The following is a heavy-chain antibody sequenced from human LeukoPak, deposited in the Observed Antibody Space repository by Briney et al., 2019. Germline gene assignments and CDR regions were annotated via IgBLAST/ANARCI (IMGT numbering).Heavy chain of an antibody. D-gene: IGHD3-3*01. J-gene: IGHJ6*03. CDR2: IFPGDSQT. CDR1: GYSFTSYW. Sequence: GESLKISCKGSGYSFTSYWIGWVRQMPGKGLEWMGIIFPGDSQTRYSPSFQGQVTISADKSISTAYLQWSSLKASDTAMYYCARLAAYDFWSGYSPVSYYYYMDVWGKGTTVTVSS. V-gene: IGHV5-51*01. CDR3: ARLAAYDFWSGYSPVSYYYYMDV.